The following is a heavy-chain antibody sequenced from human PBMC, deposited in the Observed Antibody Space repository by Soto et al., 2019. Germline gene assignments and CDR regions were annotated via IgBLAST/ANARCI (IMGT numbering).Heavy chain of an antibody. Sequence: SETLSLTCAVSGASIGTNNWWSWVRQPPGKGLEWIGEVYHSGTTNCNPSLKSRVTISIDNSKNQFSLRLTSMTAADTAVYYCAVQGDGDFDYWSQGTLVTVSS. CDR1: GASIGTNNW. CDR3: AVQGDGDFDY. J-gene: IGHJ4*02. CDR2: VYHSGTT. V-gene: IGHV4-4*02.